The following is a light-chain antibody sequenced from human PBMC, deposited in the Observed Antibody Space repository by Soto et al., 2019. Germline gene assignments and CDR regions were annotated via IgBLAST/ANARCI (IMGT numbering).Light chain of an antibody. V-gene: IGKV3-11*01. Sequence: EIQMTQSPSTLSSSPGDRATISCRASQSVSSYLAWYQKKPGKAPRLLIYNASSWATGIPSRFSGSGSGTDFTLTISSLKPDDFAVYYCQQYRNWPRTFGQGTKVEIK. CDR2: NAS. CDR3: QQYRNWPRT. CDR1: QSVSSY. J-gene: IGKJ1*01.